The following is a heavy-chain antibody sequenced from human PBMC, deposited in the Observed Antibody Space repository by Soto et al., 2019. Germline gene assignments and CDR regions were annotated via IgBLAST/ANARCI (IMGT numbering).Heavy chain of an antibody. J-gene: IGHJ1*01. CDR1: GFAFSSYA. D-gene: IGHD3-10*01. V-gene: IGHV3-30-3*01. Sequence: QVQLVESGGGVVQPGRSLRLSCAASGFAFSSYAMHWVRQAPGKGLEWVAVISYDGSNKYYADSVKGRFTISRDNSKNTLYLQMNSLRAEDTAVYYCARDIYYYGSGSYFGEYFQHWGQGTLVTVSS. CDR3: ARDIYYYGSGSYFGEYFQH. CDR2: ISYDGSNK.